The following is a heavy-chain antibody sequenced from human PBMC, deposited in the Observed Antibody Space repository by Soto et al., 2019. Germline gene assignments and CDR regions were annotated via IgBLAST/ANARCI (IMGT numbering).Heavy chain of an antibody. CDR2: FSLSGTT. J-gene: IGHJ4*02. CDR3: ARGMTPPGAPAWYYFDS. V-gene: IGHV4-4*07. Sequence: SETLSLTCTVSGGSISSYYWSWIRQPAGKGLEWIGRFSLSGTTNYNPSLRSRVTMSADVSKNQFSLRLTSVTAADTALYYCARGMTPPGAPAWYYFDSWGQGTQVTVSS. D-gene: IGHD2-8*02. CDR1: GGSISSYY.